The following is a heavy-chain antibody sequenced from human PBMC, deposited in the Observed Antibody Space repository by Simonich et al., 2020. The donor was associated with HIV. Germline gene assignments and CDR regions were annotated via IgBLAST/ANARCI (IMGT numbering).Heavy chain of an antibody. J-gene: IGHJ4*02. CDR2: VYHIGST. CDR1: GYSINSGYY. Sequence: QVQLQESGPGLVKPSETLSLTCAVSGYSINSGYYWAWIRQPPGKGLEWIGNVYHIGSTYSNPSLKNRVTISVDTSKNQFSLRLTSVTAADTAVYYCAREVVATTDYWGQGTLVTVSS. D-gene: IGHD5-12*01. V-gene: IGHV4-38-2*02. CDR3: AREVVATTDY.